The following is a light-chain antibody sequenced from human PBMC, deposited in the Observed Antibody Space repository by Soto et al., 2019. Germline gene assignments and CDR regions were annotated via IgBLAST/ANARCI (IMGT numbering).Light chain of an antibody. CDR2: GAS. V-gene: IGKV3-20*01. CDR1: QSVSSSY. CDR3: QQYGSSPPLIT. J-gene: IGKJ4*01. Sequence: EIVLTQSPGTLSLSPGERATLSCMASQSVSSSYLAWYQQKPGQAPRLLIYGASSRATGIPDRFSGSGSGTDFTLTISRLEPEDFAVYYCQQYGSSPPLITFGGGTKVDIK.